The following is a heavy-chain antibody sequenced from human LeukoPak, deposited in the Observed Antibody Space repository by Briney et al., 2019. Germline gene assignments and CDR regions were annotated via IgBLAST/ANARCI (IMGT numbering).Heavy chain of an antibody. V-gene: IGHV3-33*07. CDR1: GFTFSRYG. Sequence: GGSLRLSCAASGFTFSRYGMNWVRQAPGRGLEWVAVICYDGSKKYYADSVKRPFAISRDNSKNTLYLQMNSLTAEDTAVYYCVTVDRDSFDIWGQGTMVTVSS. CDR2: ICYDGSKK. CDR3: VTVDRDSFDI. J-gene: IGHJ3*02.